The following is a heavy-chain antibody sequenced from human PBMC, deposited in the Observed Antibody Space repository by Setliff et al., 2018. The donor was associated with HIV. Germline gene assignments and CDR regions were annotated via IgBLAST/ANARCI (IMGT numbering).Heavy chain of an antibody. CDR2: VDPEDGET. D-gene: IGHD3-22*01. J-gene: IGHJ4*02. CDR3: ARPDLNYYDSSGYFKD. CDR1: GYTFTDYY. Sequence: ASVKVSRKASGYTFTDYYMHWVQQAPGKGLEWMGRVDPEDGETIYAEKFQGRVTITADTSTDTAYMELSSLRSEDTAVYYCARPDLNYYDSSGYFKDWGQGTLVTVSS. V-gene: IGHV1-69-2*01.